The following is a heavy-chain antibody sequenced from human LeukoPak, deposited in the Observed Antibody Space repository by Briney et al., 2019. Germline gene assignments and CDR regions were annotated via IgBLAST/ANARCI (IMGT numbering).Heavy chain of an antibody. D-gene: IGHD3-16*01. CDR2: LKHDGSEK. CDR1: GFTFSIYW. CDR3: ARDPYVSSAFGI. J-gene: IGHJ3*02. Sequence: GGSLRLSCAASGFTFSIYWMSWVRQAPGKGLGWVAKLKHDGSEKYYVDSVKGPFTISRDKAKTSPYLRTNSLRAEHTAVYYCARDPYVSSAFGIWGQGTMVTVSS. V-gene: IGHV3-7*01.